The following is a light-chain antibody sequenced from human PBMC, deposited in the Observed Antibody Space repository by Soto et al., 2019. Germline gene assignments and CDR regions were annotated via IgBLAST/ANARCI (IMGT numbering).Light chain of an antibody. CDR2: RNN. CDR3: QTWGTGFQV. Sequence: QSVLTQPPSASGTPGQRVTISCSGSSSNIGSNFVYWYQQFPGTAPKLLIYRNNQRPSGVPDRFSGSKSGTSASLAISGLPSEDEADYYCQTWGTGFQVFGGGTKLTVL. J-gene: IGLJ2*01. V-gene: IGLV1-47*01. CDR1: SSNIGSNF.